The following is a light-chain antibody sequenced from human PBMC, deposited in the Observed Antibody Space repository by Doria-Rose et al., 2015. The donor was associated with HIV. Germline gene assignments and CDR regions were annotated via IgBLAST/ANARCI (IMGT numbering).Light chain of an antibody. V-gene: IGLV1-40*01. Sequence: QPVLTQPPSVSGAPGQRVAISCTGSSSNTGAGFDVNWYQQFPGAAPKLLIHGNTNRPSGVPDRFAGSKSGTSASLASSGLRAEDEADYYCQSYDSRLSVYVFGTGTKVTVL. CDR1: SSNTGAGFD. CDR2: GNT. CDR3: QSYDSRLSVYV. J-gene: IGLJ1*01.